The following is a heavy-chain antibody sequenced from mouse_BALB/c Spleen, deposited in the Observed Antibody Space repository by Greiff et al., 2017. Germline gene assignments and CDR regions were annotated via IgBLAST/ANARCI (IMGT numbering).Heavy chain of an antibody. V-gene: IGHV2-6-7*01. CDR3: ARVIYYGSSRDYDAMDY. D-gene: IGHD1-1*01. Sequence: VHLVESGPGLVAPSQSLSITCTVSGFSLTGYGVNWVRQPPGKGLEWLGMIWGDGSTDYNSALKSRLSISKDNSKSQVFLKMNSLQTDDTARYYCARVIYYGSSRDYDAMDYWGQGTSVTVSA. CDR1: GFSLTGYG. J-gene: IGHJ4*01. CDR2: IWGDGST.